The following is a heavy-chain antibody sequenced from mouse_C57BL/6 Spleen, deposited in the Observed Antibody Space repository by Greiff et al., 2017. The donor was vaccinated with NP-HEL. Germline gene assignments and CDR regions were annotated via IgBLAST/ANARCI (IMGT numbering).Heavy chain of an antibody. V-gene: IGHV1-55*01. CDR2: IYPGSGST. CDR3: ASHEGDDGYPDY. D-gene: IGHD2-3*01. CDR1: GYTFTSYW. Sequence: QVQLQQPGAELVKPGASVKMSCKASGYTFTSYWITWVKQRPGQGLEWIGDIYPGSGSTNYNEKFKSKATLTVDTSSSTAYMQLSSLTSEDSAVYYCASHEGDDGYPDYWGQGTTLTVSS. J-gene: IGHJ2*01.